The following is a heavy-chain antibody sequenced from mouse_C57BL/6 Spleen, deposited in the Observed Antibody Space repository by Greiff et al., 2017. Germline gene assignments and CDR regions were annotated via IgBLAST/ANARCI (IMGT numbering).Heavy chain of an antibody. D-gene: IGHD1-1*01. Sequence: EVKLMESGGGLVKPGGSLKLSCAASGFTFSSYTMSWVRQTPEKRLEWVATISGGGGNTYYPDSVKGRFTISRDNAKNTLYLQMSSLKSEDTALYYWARVAITTVGATRSYAMDYWGQGTSVTVSS. V-gene: IGHV5-9*01. CDR3: ARVAITTVGATRSYAMDY. CDR1: GFTFSSYT. J-gene: IGHJ4*01. CDR2: ISGGGGNT.